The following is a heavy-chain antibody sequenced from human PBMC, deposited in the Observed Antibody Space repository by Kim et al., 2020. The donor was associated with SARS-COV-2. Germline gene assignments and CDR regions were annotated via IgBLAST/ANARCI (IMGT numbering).Heavy chain of an antibody. V-gene: IGHV1-18*04. CDR1: GYIFSTYG. D-gene: IGHD4-17*01. Sequence: ASVKVSCKASGYIFSTYGFSWVRQAPGQGLEWLGWISARDGNTKYAQKVQGRVTMTTDTSTNTAYMELWSLRSDDTAMYYCARGAYGDVSFDYWGQGTLVNVS. J-gene: IGHJ4*02. CDR2: ISARDGNT. CDR3: ARGAYGDVSFDY.